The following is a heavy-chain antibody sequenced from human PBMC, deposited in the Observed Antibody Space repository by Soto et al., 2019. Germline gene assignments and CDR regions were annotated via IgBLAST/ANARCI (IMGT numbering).Heavy chain of an antibody. D-gene: IGHD3-9*01. J-gene: IGHJ4*02. V-gene: IGHV1-18*01. CDR1: GYTFTSYG. CDR3: ARDDTAYYDILTGYYPYFDY. Sequence: QVQLVQSGAEVKKPGASVKVSCKASGYTFTSYGISWVRQAPGQGLEWMGWISAYNGNTNSAQKLQGRVTMTTDTSTSTAYMELRSLRSDDTAVYYCARDDTAYYDILTGYYPYFDYWGQGTLVTVSS. CDR2: ISAYNGNT.